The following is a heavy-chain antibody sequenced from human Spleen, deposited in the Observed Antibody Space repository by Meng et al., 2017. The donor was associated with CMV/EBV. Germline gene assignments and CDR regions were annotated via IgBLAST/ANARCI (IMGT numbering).Heavy chain of an antibody. V-gene: IGHV3-21*01. D-gene: IGHD5-12*01. Sequence: GESLKISCAASGFTFSSYGMSWVRQAPGKGLEWVSSISSSSSYIYYADSVKGRFTISRDNAKNSLYLQMNSLRAEDTAVYYCARASGGIYAGYDNTFDSWGQGILVTVSS. J-gene: IGHJ4*02. CDR1: GFTFSSYG. CDR2: ISSSSSYI. CDR3: ARASGGIYAGYDNTFDS.